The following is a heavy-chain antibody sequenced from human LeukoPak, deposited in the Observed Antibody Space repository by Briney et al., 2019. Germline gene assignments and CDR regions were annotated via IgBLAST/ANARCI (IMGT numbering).Heavy chain of an antibody. V-gene: IGHV3-74*01. CDR1: GFTFSSYW. D-gene: IGHD3-10*01. CDR3: ARGGFISDYFDY. CDR2: INSDGSST. Sequence: GGSLRLSCAASGFTFSSYWVHWVRQAPGKGLVWVSRINSDGSSTSYADSVKGRFTISRDNAKNTLYLQMNSLRAEDTAVYYCARGGFISDYFDYWGQGTLVTVSS. J-gene: IGHJ4*02.